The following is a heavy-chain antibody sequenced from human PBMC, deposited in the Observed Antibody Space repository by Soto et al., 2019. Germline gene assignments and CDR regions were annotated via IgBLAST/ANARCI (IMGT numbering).Heavy chain of an antibody. Sequence: ELQLVASGGGLVQPGGSLRLSCAASGFTVSNNYVRWVRQAPGKGLEWVSLIFSNGDTRYADSVKGRFTISRDSSSNTLYRKMISLRVDDTAVYYCARDGTDNWVGGQGIHVTVSS. CDR1: GFTVSNNY. CDR3: ARDGTDNWV. J-gene: IGHJ4*02. D-gene: IGHD1-1*01. V-gene: IGHV3-66*01. CDR2: IFSNGDT.